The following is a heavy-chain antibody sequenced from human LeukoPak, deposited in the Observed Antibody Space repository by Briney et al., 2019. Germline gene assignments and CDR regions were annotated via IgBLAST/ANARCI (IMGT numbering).Heavy chain of an antibody. V-gene: IGHV4-59*08. D-gene: IGHD6-13*01. CDR3: ARSWAAAGIFES. CDR1: GGSISTYF. Sequence: SETLSLTCSVSGGSISTYFWNWIRLPPGKRLEWIGYVYYSGSTNYNPSLTSRVTISVDTSKNQFSLKLSSVTAADTAVYYCARSWAAAGIFESWGQGTLVTVSS. J-gene: IGHJ4*02. CDR2: VYYSGST.